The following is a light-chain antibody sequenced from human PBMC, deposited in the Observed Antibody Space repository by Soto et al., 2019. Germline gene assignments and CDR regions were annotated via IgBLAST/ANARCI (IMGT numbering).Light chain of an antibody. CDR1: SNDVGGYNY. Sequence: QSVLTQPASVSGSPGQSITISCTGTSNDVGGYNYVSWCQQHPGKVPKLMIYDVNNRPSGVSNRFSGSRSGNTASLTISGLQAEDEADYYCTSYTSSSTLEVFGTGTKVTV. CDR3: TSYTSSSTLEV. J-gene: IGLJ1*01. V-gene: IGLV2-14*01. CDR2: DVN.